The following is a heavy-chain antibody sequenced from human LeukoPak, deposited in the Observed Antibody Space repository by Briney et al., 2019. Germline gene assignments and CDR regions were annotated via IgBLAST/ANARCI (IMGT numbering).Heavy chain of an antibody. CDR1: GFTFSTYW. Sequence: GGSLSLSCAAYGFTFSTYWLSWVRQPPGKGLGWVANIKQDGSEKYYVDSVKGRFTISRDNAKNSVYLQMNSLRAEDTAVYYCARARYCSGGSCYSSYYFDYWGQGTLVTVSS. CDR2: IKQDGSEK. D-gene: IGHD2-15*01. CDR3: ARARYCSGGSCYSSYYFDY. J-gene: IGHJ4*02. V-gene: IGHV3-7*04.